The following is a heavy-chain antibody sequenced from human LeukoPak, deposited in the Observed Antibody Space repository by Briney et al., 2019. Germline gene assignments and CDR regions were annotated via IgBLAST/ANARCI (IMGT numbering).Heavy chain of an antibody. CDR3: ASFMTTVTIPDY. CDR1: GFTFRSYS. CDR2: ITSSGSHM. V-gene: IGHV3-21*01. D-gene: IGHD4-17*01. Sequence: GGSLRLSCAASGFTFRSYSMNWVRQAPGKRLEWLSSITSSGSHMYYADSVKGRFTISRDNAKSSLYLQTNSLSAEDTAVYYCASFMTTVTIPDYWGQGTQVTVSS. J-gene: IGHJ4*02.